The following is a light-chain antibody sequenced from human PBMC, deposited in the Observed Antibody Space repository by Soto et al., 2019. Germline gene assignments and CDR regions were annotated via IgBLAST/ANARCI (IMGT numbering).Light chain of an antibody. J-gene: IGKJ5*01. CDR1: QSISTY. V-gene: IGKV1-39*01. Sequence: DIQRTQSRSSLSASXXNRVXITCRASQSISTYLNWYQKKPGKAPNXXIYDASRLQSGVPSRFSGSGGGTDFTLSISSVQPEDFATYFCQQSYMDPITFGQGTRLEI. CDR2: DAS. CDR3: QQSYMDPIT.